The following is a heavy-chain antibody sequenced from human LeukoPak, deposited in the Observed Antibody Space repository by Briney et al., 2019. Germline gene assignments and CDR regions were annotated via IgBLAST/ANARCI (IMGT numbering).Heavy chain of an antibody. V-gene: IGHV3-23*01. CDR3: AKDHHPDIVVGPFDY. CDR2: ISGSGGST. Sequence: GGSLRLSCTASGFTFSSYAMSWVRQAPGKGLEWVSAISGSGGSTYYADSVKGRFTISRDNSKNTLYLQMNSLRAEDTAVYYCAKDHHPDIVVGPFDYWGQGTLVTVSS. J-gene: IGHJ4*02. D-gene: IGHD2-2*01. CDR1: GFTFSSYA.